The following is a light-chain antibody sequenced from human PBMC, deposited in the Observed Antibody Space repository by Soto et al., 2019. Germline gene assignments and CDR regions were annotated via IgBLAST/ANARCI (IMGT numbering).Light chain of an antibody. J-gene: IGLJ1*01. CDR1: SSDVGGYNY. CDR3: TSYTSRNTYF. V-gene: IGLV2-14*01. CDR2: EVN. Sequence: QSALTQPASVSASPGQSITISCTGTSSDVGGYNYVSWYQQHSGKAPKLIIYEVNNRPSGVSNRFSGSKSGNTASLTISGLQPEDEADYYCTSYTSRNTYFFGSGTKLTVL.